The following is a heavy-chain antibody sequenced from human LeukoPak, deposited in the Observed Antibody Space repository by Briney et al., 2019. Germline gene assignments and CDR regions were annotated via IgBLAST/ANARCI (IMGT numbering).Heavy chain of an antibody. V-gene: IGHV3-21*01. CDR3: ARGRDGSQSPIDD. CDR2: ISSSSSYI. Sequence: GGSLRLSCAASGFTFNAFGMNWVRQAPGKGLEWVSSISSSSSYIYYADSVRGRFTISRDNAKNSLYLQMNSLRAEDTAVYYCARGRDGSQSPIDDWGQGTLVTVSS. J-gene: IGHJ4*02. CDR1: GFTFNAFG. D-gene: IGHD5-24*01.